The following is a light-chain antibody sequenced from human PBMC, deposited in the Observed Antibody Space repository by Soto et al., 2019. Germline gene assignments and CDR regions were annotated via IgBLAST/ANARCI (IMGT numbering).Light chain of an antibody. CDR2: AAS. CDR1: QGIASY. J-gene: IGKJ4*01. CDR3: QQLNSYPLS. V-gene: IGKV1-9*01. Sequence: LTQSPRSLSAYVGDRVTITCRASQGIASYLAWYQQKPGQAPNLLIYAASTLQSGVPSRFSGSGSGTEFTLTISSLQPEDFATYYCQQLNSYPLSFGGGTKVDI.